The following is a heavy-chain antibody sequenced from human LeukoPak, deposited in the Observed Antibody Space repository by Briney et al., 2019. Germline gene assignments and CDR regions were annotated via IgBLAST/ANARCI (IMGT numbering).Heavy chain of an antibody. D-gene: IGHD6-19*01. CDR1: GFTFNTYS. Sequence: VKPGGSLRLSCAASGFTFNTYSMNWVRPAPGKGLEWVSSISSSSSYIYYADSVKGRFTISRGNAKNSLYLQMNSLRAEDTAVYYCARVKLAVAGSFDYWGQGTLVTVSS. V-gene: IGHV3-21*01. CDR2: ISSSSSYI. CDR3: ARVKLAVAGSFDY. J-gene: IGHJ4*02.